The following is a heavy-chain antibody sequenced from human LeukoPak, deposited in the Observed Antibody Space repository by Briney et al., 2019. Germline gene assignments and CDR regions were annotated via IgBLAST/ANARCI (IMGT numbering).Heavy chain of an antibody. Sequence: SETLSLTCTVSGGSFSIYYWTWIRQPAGKGLEWIGRIYTSGSTNYNPSLKSRVTMSVDTSKNQFSLKLSSVTAADTAVYYCARTTEGGYTYGYFYYYYMDVWGKGTTVTISS. CDR1: GGSFSIYY. CDR2: IYTSGST. J-gene: IGHJ6*03. D-gene: IGHD5-18*01. CDR3: ARTTEGGYTYGYFYYYYMDV. V-gene: IGHV4-4*07.